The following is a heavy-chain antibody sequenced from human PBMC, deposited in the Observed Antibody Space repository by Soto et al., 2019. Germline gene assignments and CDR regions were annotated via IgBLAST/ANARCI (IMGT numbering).Heavy chain of an antibody. CDR2: ISYDGSNK. V-gene: IGHV3-30*18. J-gene: IGHJ6*02. Sequence: LRLSCAASGFTFSSYGMHWVRQAPGKGLEWVAVISYDGSNKYYADSVKGRFTISRDNSKNTLYLQMNSLRAEDTAVYYCAKDLEVGAKDYYYYGMDVWGQGTTVTVSS. CDR3: AKDLEVGAKDYYYYGMDV. CDR1: GFTFSSYG. D-gene: IGHD1-26*01.